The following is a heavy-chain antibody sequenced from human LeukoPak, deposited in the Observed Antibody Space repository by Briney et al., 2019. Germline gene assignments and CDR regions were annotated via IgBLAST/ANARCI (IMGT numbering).Heavy chain of an antibody. CDR1: GFTVSTYW. Sequence: QTGGSLRLSCAASGFTVSTYWMNWVRQAPGKGLEWVANIKEHGSETYYVDSVKGRFTISRDNAKNSLYLQMNSLGAEDTAVYYCARGHYDDYEWGRGTLVTVSS. CDR3: ARGHYDDYE. V-gene: IGHV3-7*01. CDR2: IKEHGSET. D-gene: IGHD3-16*01. J-gene: IGHJ4*02.